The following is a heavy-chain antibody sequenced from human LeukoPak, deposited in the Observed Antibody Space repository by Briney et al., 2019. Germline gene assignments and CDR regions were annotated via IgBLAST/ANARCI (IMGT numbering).Heavy chain of an antibody. Sequence: SVKVSCKASGGTFSSYAISWVRQAPGQGLEWMGGIIPIFGTANYAQKFQGRVTITADESTSTAYMELNSLRAEDTAVYYCARCGDYYDSSGYYYYYYYGMDVWGQGTTVTVSS. CDR3: ARCGDYYDSSGYYYYYYYGMDV. V-gene: IGHV1-69*13. CDR1: GGTFSSYA. J-gene: IGHJ6*02. CDR2: IIPIFGTA. D-gene: IGHD3-22*01.